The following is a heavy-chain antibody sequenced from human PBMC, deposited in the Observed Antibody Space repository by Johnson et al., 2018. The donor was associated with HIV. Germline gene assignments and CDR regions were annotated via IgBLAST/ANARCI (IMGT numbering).Heavy chain of an antibody. Sequence: VQLVESGGGLVQPGGSLRLSCAASGFRFNIYWMSWVRQAPGKGLEWVANIKQDGSSAFYVDSVKGRFTISRDNPAKSLSLQMNSLRADDTAVYYCAKALRITMVQVYHRGGDAFDIWGQGTMVTVSS. CDR2: IKQDGSSA. CDR1: GFRFNIYW. V-gene: IGHV3-7*05. CDR3: AKALRITMVQVYHRGGDAFDI. J-gene: IGHJ3*02. D-gene: IGHD3-10*01.